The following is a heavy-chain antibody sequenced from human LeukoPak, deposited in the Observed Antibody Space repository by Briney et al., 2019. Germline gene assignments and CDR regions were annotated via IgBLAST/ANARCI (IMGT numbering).Heavy chain of an antibody. J-gene: IGHJ4*02. V-gene: IGHV1-2*02. CDR1: GYRFTGYC. Sequence: GASAKVSCKASGYRFTGYCVHWVRQAPGQGLEWMGWINPDSGGTNFAQRFQGRATLTRDTSISTAYMELSRLTSDDTAVYYCARDAISRGIIDYWGQGTLVTVSS. D-gene: IGHD3-10*01. CDR2: INPDSGGT. CDR3: ARDAISRGIIDY.